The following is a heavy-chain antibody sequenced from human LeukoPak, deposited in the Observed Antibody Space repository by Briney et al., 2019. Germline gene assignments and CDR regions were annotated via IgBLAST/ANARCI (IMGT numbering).Heavy chain of an antibody. D-gene: IGHD6-13*01. CDR2: IKQDGSEK. CDR1: GFTFSSYW. J-gene: IGHJ6*02. V-gene: IGHV3-7*03. CDR3: AKVGAYGSSSWSYYGMDV. Sequence: GGSLRLSCAASGFTFSSYWMSWVRQAPGKGLEWVANIKQDGSEKYYVDSVKGRFTISRDNAKNSLYLQMNSLRAEDTALYYCAKVGAYGSSSWSYYGMDVWGQGTTVTVSS.